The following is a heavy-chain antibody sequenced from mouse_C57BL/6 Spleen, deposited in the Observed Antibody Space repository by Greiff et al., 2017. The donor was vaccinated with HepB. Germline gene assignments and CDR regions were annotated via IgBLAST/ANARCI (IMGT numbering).Heavy chain of an antibody. J-gene: IGHJ4*01. Sequence: VQLQQSGPELVKPGASVKIPCKVSGYTFTDYNMDWVKQSHGKSLEWLGDINPNNGGTIYNQKFKGKATLTVDKSSSTAYMELRSLTSEYTAVYYCARGKGYGNYDYAMDYWGQGTSVTVSS. CDR1: GYTFTDYN. CDR2: INPNNGGT. CDR3: ARGKGYGNYDYAMDY. D-gene: IGHD2-10*02. V-gene: IGHV1-18*01.